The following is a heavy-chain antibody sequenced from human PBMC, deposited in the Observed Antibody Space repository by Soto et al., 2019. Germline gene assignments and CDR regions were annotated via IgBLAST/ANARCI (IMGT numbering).Heavy chain of an antibody. D-gene: IGHD6-13*01. Sequence: PSETLSLTCTVSGGSVSRSFFYWSWVRQPPGQRLEWVGYIYYTGTTNYNPSLASRVAMSVDTYKKQFTLNLRSLTAADTARYYSARLTTSSGWSLFDSWAQAMLVTVTS. V-gene: IGHV4-61*01. CDR1: GGSVSRSFFY. CDR3: ARLTTSSGWSLFDS. J-gene: IGHJ4*02. CDR2: IYYTGTT.